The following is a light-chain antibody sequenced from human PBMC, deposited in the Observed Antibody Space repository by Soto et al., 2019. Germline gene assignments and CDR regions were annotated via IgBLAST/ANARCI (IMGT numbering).Light chain of an antibody. J-gene: IGKJ4*01. CDR1: QSVTSF. V-gene: IGKV3-11*01. Sequence: EIVLTQSPVTLSLSPGERATLSCRASQSVTSFLAWYQQKPGQAPRLLIYDVSNRATGIPARFSGSGSGTDFTLTISSLEPEDFAVYYCKQRSNWPLTFGGGTKVEIK. CDR2: DVS. CDR3: KQRSNWPLT.